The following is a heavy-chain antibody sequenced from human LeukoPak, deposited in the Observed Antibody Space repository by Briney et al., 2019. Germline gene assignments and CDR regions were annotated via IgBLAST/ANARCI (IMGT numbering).Heavy chain of an antibody. D-gene: IGHD3-22*01. Sequence: GGSLRLSCAASGFTFSSYGMHWVRQAPGKGLEWVAVIPYDGSNKYYADSVKGRFTISRDNSKNTLYLQMNSLRAEDTAVYYCAKGVTYYYDSSGYYGFDPWGQGTLVTVSS. CDR2: IPYDGSNK. J-gene: IGHJ5*02. CDR3: AKGVTYYYDSSGYYGFDP. V-gene: IGHV3-30*18. CDR1: GFTFSSYG.